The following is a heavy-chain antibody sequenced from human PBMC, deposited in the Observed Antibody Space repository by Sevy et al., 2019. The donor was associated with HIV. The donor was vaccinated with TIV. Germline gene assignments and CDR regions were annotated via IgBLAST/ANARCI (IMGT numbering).Heavy chain of an antibody. V-gene: IGHV3-23*01. CDR2: FSFGCGKI. J-gene: IGHJ4*02. Sequence: GGSQRLSCAASGFTFSKYSMSWIRQTPGKGLEWVSTFSFGCGKINYADSVKGRFTISRDDSRNTFYLQMNSLRAEDTAIYYCAREGCTIPHDYWGQGTVVTVSS. D-gene: IGHD2-2*02. CDR3: AREGCTIPHDY. CDR1: GFTFSKYS.